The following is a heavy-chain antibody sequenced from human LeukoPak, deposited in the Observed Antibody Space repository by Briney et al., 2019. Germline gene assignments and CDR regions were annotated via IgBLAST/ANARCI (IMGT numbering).Heavy chain of an antibody. Sequence: SQTLSLTCTVSGDSISSGNYYWGWIRQPAGKGLEWIVRFCTSGSTNDNPSFKRRITRGVNKAKKQFSLRLNSVTAADSAVYYCARDVARVGFFDSWGQGTLVTVSS. CDR3: ARDVARVGFFDS. CDR1: GDSISSGNYY. D-gene: IGHD1-26*01. J-gene: IGHJ4*02. V-gene: IGHV4-61*02. CDR2: FCTSGST.